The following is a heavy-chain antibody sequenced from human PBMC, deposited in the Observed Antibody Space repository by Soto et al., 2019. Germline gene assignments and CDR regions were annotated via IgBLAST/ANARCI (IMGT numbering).Heavy chain of an antibody. CDR2: IDPNSGGT. CDR1: GYTFTGYY. V-gene: IGHV1-2*02. J-gene: IGHJ4*02. D-gene: IGHD3-3*01. Sequence: QVQLVQSGAEVKKPGASVKVSCKASGYTFTGYYIHWVRQAPGQGLEWMGWIDPNSGGTNYAQKFQGRVTMTRDTSNSTASMELSRLRSDDTAVYYCARDDFWSGYYQLGDYWGQGTLVTVSS. CDR3: ARDDFWSGYYQLGDY.